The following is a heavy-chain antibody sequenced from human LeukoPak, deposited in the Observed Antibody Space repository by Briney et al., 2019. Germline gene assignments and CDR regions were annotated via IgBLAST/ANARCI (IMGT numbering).Heavy chain of an antibody. Sequence: PGGSLRLSCAASGFTFSSYAMSWVRQAPGKGLEWVSAISGSGGSTYYADSVKGRFTISRDNSKNTLYLQMNSLRAEDTAVYYCAKDPAGTPHRDDAFDIWGQGTMVTVPS. D-gene: IGHD1-14*01. CDR2: ISGSGGST. CDR1: GFTFSSYA. J-gene: IGHJ3*02. CDR3: AKDPAGTPHRDDAFDI. V-gene: IGHV3-23*01.